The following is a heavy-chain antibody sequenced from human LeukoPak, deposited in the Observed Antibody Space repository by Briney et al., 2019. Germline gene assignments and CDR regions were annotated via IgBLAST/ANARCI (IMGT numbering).Heavy chain of an antibody. CDR3: ALYFDTYYFDY. CDR1: GYTFTSYW. J-gene: IGHJ4*02. D-gene: IGHD2-2*02. Sequence: GESLKISCKGSGYTFTSYWIGWVRQMPGKGLEWMGIIYLGDSDTRYRPSFQGQVTISADKSISTAYLQWSSLKASDTAMYYCALYFDTYYFDYWGQGTLVTVSS. CDR2: IYLGDSDT. V-gene: IGHV5-51*01.